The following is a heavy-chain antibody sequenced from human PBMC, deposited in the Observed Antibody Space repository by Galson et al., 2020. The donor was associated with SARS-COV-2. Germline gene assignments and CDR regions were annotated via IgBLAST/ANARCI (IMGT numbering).Heavy chain of an antibody. J-gene: IGHJ6*02. Sequence: GGSLRLSCAASGFTFSSYSMNWVRQAPGKGLEWVSSISSSSSYIYYADSVKGRFTISRDNAKNSLYLQMNSLRAEDTAVYYCARDSSSSSFYYYYGMDVWGQGTTVTVSS. CDR3: ARDSSSSSFYYYYGMDV. CDR1: GFTFSSYS. CDR2: ISSSSSYI. V-gene: IGHV3-21*01. D-gene: IGHD6-6*01.